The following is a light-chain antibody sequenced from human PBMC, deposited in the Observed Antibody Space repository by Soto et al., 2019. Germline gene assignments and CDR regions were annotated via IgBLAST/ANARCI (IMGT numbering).Light chain of an antibody. CDR3: QQYNNWPPMA. J-gene: IGKJ1*01. Sequence: EIVMTQSPATLSVSPGERATLSCRASQSVSSNLAWYQQKPGQAPRLLIYGASTRATGIPARFSGSGSGTEFTLTISSLQSEDFAVYDCQQYNNWPPMALGKGTKVEIK. V-gene: IGKV3-15*01. CDR1: QSVSSN. CDR2: GAS.